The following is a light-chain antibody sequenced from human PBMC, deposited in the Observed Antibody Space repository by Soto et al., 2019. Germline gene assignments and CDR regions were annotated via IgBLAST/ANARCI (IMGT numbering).Light chain of an antibody. Sequence: EIVLTQSPVTLSLSQGERASLYCRASQSINNYLAWYQQKPGQAPRILIYDASNRDTGIPARFSGSGSGTDFTLTISRLEPEDFEVYYCQQRFNWQVTFGQGTRLEIK. CDR2: DAS. V-gene: IGKV3-11*01. CDR3: QQRFNWQVT. CDR1: QSINNY. J-gene: IGKJ5*01.